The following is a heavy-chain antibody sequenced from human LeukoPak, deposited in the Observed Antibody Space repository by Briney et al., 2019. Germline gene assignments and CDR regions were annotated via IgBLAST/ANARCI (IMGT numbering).Heavy chain of an antibody. CDR2: IYYSGST. V-gene: IGHV4-59*01. CDR1: GGSISRYY. D-gene: IGHD6-19*01. J-gene: IGHJ4*02. Sequence: SETLSLTCTVSGGSISRYYWSWIRQPPGKGLEWIGYIYYSGSTNYNPSLNSRVTITVDTSKNQFSLKLSSVTAADTAVYYCARVPVAGRTFDYWGQGTLVTVSS. CDR3: ARVPVAGRTFDY.